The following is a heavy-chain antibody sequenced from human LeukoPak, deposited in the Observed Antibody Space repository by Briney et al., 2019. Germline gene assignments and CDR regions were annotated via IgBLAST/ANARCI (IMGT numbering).Heavy chain of an antibody. CDR3: ATIKRGDIFGFFDF. CDR1: GGSISSHY. CDR2: VLDNVRT. J-gene: IGHJ4*02. V-gene: IGHV4-59*11. Sequence: SETLSLTCTVSGGSISSHYWSWVRQPPGKGLEWIGYVLDNVRTKDNPSLNSRFTLSADTSKNQFSLRLTSVTAADTAVYYCATIKRGDIFGFFDFWGQGILVTVSS. D-gene: IGHD5-18*01.